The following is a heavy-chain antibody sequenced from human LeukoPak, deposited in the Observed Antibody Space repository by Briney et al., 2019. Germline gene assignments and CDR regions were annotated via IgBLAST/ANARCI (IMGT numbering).Heavy chain of an antibody. CDR2: IRYDGSNK. V-gene: IGHV3-30*02. CDR3: AKLLTTVVTAIDY. Sequence: TGGSLRLSCAASGFTFSSYGMHWVRQAPGKGLEWVAFIRYDGSNKYYADSVKGRFTTSRDNSKNTLYLQMNSLSAEDTAVYYCAKLLTTVVTAIDYWGQGTLVTVSS. J-gene: IGHJ4*02. D-gene: IGHD4-23*01. CDR1: GFTFSSYG.